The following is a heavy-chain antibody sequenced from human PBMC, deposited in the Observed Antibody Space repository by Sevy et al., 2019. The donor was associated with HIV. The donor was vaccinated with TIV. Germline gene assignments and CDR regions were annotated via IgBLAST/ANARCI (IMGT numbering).Heavy chain of an antibody. J-gene: IGHJ4*02. Sequence: ASVKVSCKASGYTFTALDINWERQATGQGIEWMGWMNPNTGQTDYSQRFQGRVTMTRDTSISTAYMELHSLRSDDTAIYYCARGIAAGVDYWGQGTQVTVSS. V-gene: IGHV1-8*01. CDR2: MNPNTGQT. D-gene: IGHD6-13*01. CDR3: ARGIAAGVDY. CDR1: GYTFTALD.